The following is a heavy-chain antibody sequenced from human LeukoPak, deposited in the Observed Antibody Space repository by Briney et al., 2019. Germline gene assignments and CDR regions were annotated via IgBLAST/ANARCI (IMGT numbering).Heavy chain of an antibody. V-gene: IGHV1-46*01. D-gene: IGHD3-10*01. Sequence: ASVKVSCKASGYTFTSYYMHWVRQAPGQGLEWMGIINPSGGSTSYAQKFQGRVTMTRDTSTSTVYMELSSLRSEDTAVYYCARVGFSHPRRGAFDIWGQGTMVTVSS. CDR2: INPSGGST. J-gene: IGHJ3*02. CDR1: GYTFTSYY. CDR3: ARVGFSHPRRGAFDI.